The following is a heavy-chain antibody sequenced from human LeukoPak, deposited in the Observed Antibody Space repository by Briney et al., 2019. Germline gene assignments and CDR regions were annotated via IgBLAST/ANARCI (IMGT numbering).Heavy chain of an antibody. Sequence: GGSPRLSCAASGFTFSSYAMHWVRQAPGKGLEWVAVISYDGSNKYYADSVKGRFTISRDNSKNRLYLQMNSLRAEDTAVYYCARDWGTVTTDHFDYWGQGTLVTVSS. CDR1: GFTFSSYA. CDR2: ISYDGSNK. D-gene: IGHD4-17*01. CDR3: ARDWGTVTTDHFDY. V-gene: IGHV3-30-3*01. J-gene: IGHJ4*02.